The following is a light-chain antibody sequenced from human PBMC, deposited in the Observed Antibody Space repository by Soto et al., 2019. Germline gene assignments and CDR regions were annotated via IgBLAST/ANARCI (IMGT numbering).Light chain of an antibody. Sequence: VLTQPPSASGSPGQSVTISCTGTSSDVGGYNYVSWYQQHPGKAPKLMIYEVSKRPSGVPDRFSGSKSGNTASLTVSGLQAEDEADYYCSSYAGSNAVVFGGGTKLTVL. CDR3: SSYAGSNAVV. V-gene: IGLV2-8*01. CDR2: EVS. J-gene: IGLJ2*01. CDR1: SSDVGGYNY.